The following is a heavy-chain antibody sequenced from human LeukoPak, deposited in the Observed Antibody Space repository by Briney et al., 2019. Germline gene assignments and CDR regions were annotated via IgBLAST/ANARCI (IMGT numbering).Heavy chain of an antibody. CDR3: ARWDYDFWSGYYSGDAFDI. Sequence: GGSLRLSCAASGFTFSDYYMTWIRQAPGKGLEWVSHISSTGSNIYYADSVKGRFTISRDNAKNSLYLQMNSLRAEDTAVYYCARWDYDFWSGYYSGDAFDIWGQGTMVTVSS. CDR2: ISSTGSNI. V-gene: IGHV3-11*04. J-gene: IGHJ3*02. CDR1: GFTFSDYY. D-gene: IGHD3-3*01.